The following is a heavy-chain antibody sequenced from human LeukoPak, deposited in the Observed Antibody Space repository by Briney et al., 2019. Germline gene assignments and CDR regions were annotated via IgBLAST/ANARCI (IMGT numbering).Heavy chain of an antibody. Sequence: PSETLSLTCTVSGGSISSYYWGWIRQPPGKGLEWIGSINYSGSTYYNPSLKSRVTISVDTSKNQFSLKLSSVTAADTAVYYCARTYGLTVFYWGQGTVVTVSS. CDR3: ARTYGLTVFY. D-gene: IGHD3-10*01. V-gene: IGHV4-39*01. CDR1: GGSISSYY. CDR2: INYSGST. J-gene: IGHJ4*02.